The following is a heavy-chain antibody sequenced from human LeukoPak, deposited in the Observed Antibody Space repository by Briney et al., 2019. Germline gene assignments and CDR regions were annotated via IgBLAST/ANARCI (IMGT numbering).Heavy chain of an antibody. D-gene: IGHD3-10*01. CDR1: GFTFSSYW. J-gene: IGHJ5*02. CDR2: IKQDGSEK. CDR3: AKGDPHWGSGSYYST. Sequence: GGSLRLSCAASGFTFSSYWMSWVRQAPGKGLEWVANIKQDGSEKYYVDSVKGRFTISRDNAKNSPYLQMNSLRAEDTAVYYCAKGDPHWGSGSYYSTWGQGTLVTVSS. V-gene: IGHV3-7*03.